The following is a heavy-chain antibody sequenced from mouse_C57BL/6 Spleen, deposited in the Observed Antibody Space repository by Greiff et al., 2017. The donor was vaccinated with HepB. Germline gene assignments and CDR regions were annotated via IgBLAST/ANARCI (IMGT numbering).Heavy chain of an antibody. V-gene: IGHV2-9*01. Sequence: VMLVESGPGLVAPSQRLSITCTVSGFSLTSYGVDWVRQTPGKGLEWLGVIWGGGSTNYNSALMSRLSISKDNPKSQVFVKMTSLHTADTAMYYCAKREGNYDYYAMDYWGQGTSGTVSS. D-gene: IGHD2-1*01. CDR3: AKREGNYDYYAMDY. CDR2: IWGGGST. CDR1: GFSLTSYG. J-gene: IGHJ4*01.